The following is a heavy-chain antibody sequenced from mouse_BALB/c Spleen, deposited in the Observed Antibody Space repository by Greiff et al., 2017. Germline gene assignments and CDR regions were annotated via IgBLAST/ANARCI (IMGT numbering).Heavy chain of an antibody. CDR1: GFTFSSYA. V-gene: IGHV5-6-5*01. Sequence: EVKLVESGGGLVKPGGSLKLSCAASGFTFSSYAMSWVRQTPEKRLEWVASISSGGSTYYPDSVKGRFTISRDNARNILYLQMSSLRSEDTAMYYCAYYYGYGGFAYWGQGTLVTVSA. CDR2: ISSGGST. J-gene: IGHJ3*01. CDR3: AYYYGYGGFAY. D-gene: IGHD1-2*01.